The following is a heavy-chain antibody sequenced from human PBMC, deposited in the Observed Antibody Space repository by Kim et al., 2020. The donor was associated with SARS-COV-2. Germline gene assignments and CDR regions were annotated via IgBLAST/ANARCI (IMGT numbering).Heavy chain of an antibody. CDR1: GGSISSCSYY. J-gene: IGHJ4*02. Sequence: SETLSLTCTVSGGSISSCSYYWGWTRQPPGKGLEWIGSNYYSGSTYYNPSIKSRVTISADTSKNQFSLKLSSVTAADTAVYSCARHMLKNSGSYYNPPEYFGYWGQGTLVTVSS. V-gene: IGHV4-39*01. D-gene: IGHD3-10*01. CDR2: NYYSGST. CDR3: ARHMLKNSGSYYNPPEYFGY.